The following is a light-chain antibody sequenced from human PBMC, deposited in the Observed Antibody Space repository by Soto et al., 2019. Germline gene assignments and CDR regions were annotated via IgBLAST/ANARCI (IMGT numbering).Light chain of an antibody. Sequence: EIVLTQSPATLSLSPGERATLSCRASQSVSSYLAWYQQKPGQAPRLLIYDASNRATGIPARFSGSGSGTDFTLNIRSLEPEDFAVYYCQQRSNWPRGTFGQGTKVEIK. CDR2: DAS. CDR3: QQRSNWPRGT. V-gene: IGKV3-11*01. CDR1: QSVSSY. J-gene: IGKJ1*01.